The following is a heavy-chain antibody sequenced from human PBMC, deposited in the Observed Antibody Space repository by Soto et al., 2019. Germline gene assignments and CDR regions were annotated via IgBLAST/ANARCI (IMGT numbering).Heavy chain of an antibody. CDR3: ARGGWSMDV. Sequence: TSETLSLTCTISGASISSLYWSWVRQPPGEGLEWIGYIHYSGSTNYNPSLKSRVTILVDTSKNQFSLRLSSVTAADTAVYYCARGGWSMDVWGQGTTVTVSS. J-gene: IGHJ6*02. V-gene: IGHV4-59*11. CDR1: GASISSLY. D-gene: IGHD2-15*01. CDR2: IHYSGST.